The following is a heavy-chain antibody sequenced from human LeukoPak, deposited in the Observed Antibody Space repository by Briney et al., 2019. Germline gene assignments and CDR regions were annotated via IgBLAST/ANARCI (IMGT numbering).Heavy chain of an antibody. V-gene: IGHV3-21*01. CDR2: ISSSSSYI. J-gene: IGHJ6*04. CDR3: ARGIRAAAGKAVDV. CDR1: GFTFSSYS. D-gene: IGHD6-13*01. Sequence: GGSLRLSCAASGFTFSSYSMNWVRQAPGKGLEWVSSISSSSSYIYCADSVKGRFTISRDNAKNSLYLQMNSLRAEDTAVYYCARGIRAAAGKAVDVWGKGTTVTVSS.